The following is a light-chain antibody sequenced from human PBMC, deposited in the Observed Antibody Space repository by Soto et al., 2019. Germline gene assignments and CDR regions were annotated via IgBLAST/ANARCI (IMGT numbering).Light chain of an antibody. CDR2: AAS. Sequence: IQLTQSPSSLSASVGDRVTITCRASQGISSYLAWYQQKPGKAPKLLIYAASTLQSGVPSSFSGSGSGPEFTLTISSLQPEDLPNAYGQHLNSYQALTFGGGTKVEL. V-gene: IGKV1-9*01. CDR1: QGISSY. CDR3: QHLNSYQALT. J-gene: IGKJ4*01.